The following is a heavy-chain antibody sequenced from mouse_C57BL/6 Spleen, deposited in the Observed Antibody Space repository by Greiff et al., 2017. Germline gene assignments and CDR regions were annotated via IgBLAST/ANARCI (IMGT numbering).Heavy chain of an antibody. J-gene: IGHJ1*03. CDR3: VRHEHGGSSYEWYFDV. CDR2: IRSKSNNYAT. Sequence: EVQLQESGGGLVQPKGSLKLSCAASGFSFNTYAMNWVRQAPGKGLEWVARIRSKSNNYATYYADSVKDRFTISRDDSESMLYLQMNNLKTEDTAMYYCVRHEHGGSSYEWYFDVWGTGTTVTVSS. CDR1: GFSFNTYA. D-gene: IGHD1-1*01. V-gene: IGHV10-1*01.